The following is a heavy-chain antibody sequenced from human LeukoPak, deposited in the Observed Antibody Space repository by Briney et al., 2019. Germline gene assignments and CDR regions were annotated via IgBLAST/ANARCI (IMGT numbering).Heavy chain of an antibody. V-gene: IGHV3-74*01. D-gene: IGHD3-10*01. CDR3: ARDGMGSYDY. CDR1: GFTFSTYW. CDR2: INGDGGSR. J-gene: IGHJ4*02. Sequence: GGSLRLSCAASGFTFSTYWMHWVRQAPGKGLVWVSRINGDGGSRNYADSVKGRFTISRDNAKNSVYLQMNSLRAEDTAVYYCARDGMGSYDYWGQGTLVTVSS.